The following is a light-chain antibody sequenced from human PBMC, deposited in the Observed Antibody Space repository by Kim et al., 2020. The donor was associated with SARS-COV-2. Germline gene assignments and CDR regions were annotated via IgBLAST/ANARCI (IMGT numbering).Light chain of an antibody. CDR2: QDS. J-gene: IGLJ2*01. V-gene: IGLV3-1*01. CDR3: QAWDSSTVV. CDR1: KLGDKY. Sequence: VSPGQTASITCSGDKLGDKYACWYQQKPGQSPVVVIHQDSKRPSGIPERFSGPNSGNTATLTISGTQAMDEADYYCQAWDSSTVVFGGGTQLTVL.